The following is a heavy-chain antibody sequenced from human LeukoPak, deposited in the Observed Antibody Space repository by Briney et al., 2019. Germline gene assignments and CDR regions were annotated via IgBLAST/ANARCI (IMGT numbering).Heavy chain of an antibody. D-gene: IGHD2-2*01. CDR1: GYTFTSYY. V-gene: IGHV1-46*01. CDR2: INPSGGST. J-gene: IGHJ6*04. CDR3: ARDGGVVPAAKVSYYYGMDV. Sequence: GASVKVSCKASGYTFTSYYMHWVRHPPGQGLEWMGIINPSGGSTSYAQKFQGRVTMTRDTSTSTVYMELSSLRSEDTAVYYCARDGGVVPAAKVSYYYGMDVWGKGTTITVSS.